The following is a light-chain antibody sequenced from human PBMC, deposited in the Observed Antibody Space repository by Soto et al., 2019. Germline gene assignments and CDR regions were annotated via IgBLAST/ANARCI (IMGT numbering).Light chain of an antibody. CDR1: RSDIGSNF. J-gene: IGLJ1*01. V-gene: IGLV1-44*01. CDR2: NSN. CDR3: AAWDDSLTGPV. Sequence: VVRPTPSAYGTPGETVIITCSGSRSDIGSNFVNWYQHLPGTAPKLLIYNSNQRPSGVPDRFSGSKSGTSASLAISGLQSEDEADYYCAAWDDSLTGPVFGTGTKVTVL.